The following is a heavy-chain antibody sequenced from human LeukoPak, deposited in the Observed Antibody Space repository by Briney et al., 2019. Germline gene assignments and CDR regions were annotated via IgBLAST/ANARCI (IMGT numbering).Heavy chain of an antibody. Sequence: GGSLRLSCVASGFTFSTYSMNWVRQAPGKGLEWVAVISYDGSINFYAASVKGRFTISRDNSKNTLYLQMNSLRIDDTALYFCARDRRYCSGGSCYFDYFFDYWGQGTLVTVSS. CDR3: ARDRRYCSGGSCYFDYFFDY. D-gene: IGHD2-15*01. CDR2: ISYDGSIN. J-gene: IGHJ4*02. V-gene: IGHV3-30*03. CDR1: GFTFSTYS.